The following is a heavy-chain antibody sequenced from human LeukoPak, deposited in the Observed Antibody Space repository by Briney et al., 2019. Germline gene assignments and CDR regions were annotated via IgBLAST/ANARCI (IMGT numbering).Heavy chain of an antibody. Sequence: ASVKVSCKASGYTFTGYYMHWVRQAPGQGLEWKGWINPNSGGTNYAQKFQGRVTMTGDTSISTAYMELSRLRSDDTAVYYCATSARIQLWFGAFDIWGQGTMVTVSS. V-gene: IGHV1-2*02. CDR3: ATSARIQLWFGAFDI. D-gene: IGHD5-18*01. CDR2: INPNSGGT. CDR1: GYTFTGYY. J-gene: IGHJ3*02.